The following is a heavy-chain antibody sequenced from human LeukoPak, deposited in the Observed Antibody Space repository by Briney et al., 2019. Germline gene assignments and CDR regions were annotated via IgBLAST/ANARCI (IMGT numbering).Heavy chain of an antibody. CDR2: IKQDGGEK. CDR3: ARDRNTDFWSGYYTNYFDY. D-gene: IGHD3-3*01. Sequence: GGSLRLSCAASGFIFSNYWMTWVRHAPGKGLEWVATIKQDGGEKYYVDSVKGRFTISRDNAKNSLSLQMSSLRAEDTAVYYCARDRNTDFWSGYYTNYFDYWGQGTLVIVSS. CDR1: GFIFSNYW. V-gene: IGHV3-7*01. J-gene: IGHJ4*02.